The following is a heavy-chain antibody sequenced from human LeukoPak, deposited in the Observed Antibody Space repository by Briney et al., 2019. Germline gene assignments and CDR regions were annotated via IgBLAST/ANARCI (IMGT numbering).Heavy chain of an antibody. Sequence: SETLSLTCTVSGGSISSSSYYWSWIRQPPGKGLEWIGEINHSGSTNYNPSLKSRVTISVDTSKIQFSLKLSSVTAADTAVYYCAIVGATRDYWGQGTLVTVSS. J-gene: IGHJ4*02. D-gene: IGHD1-26*01. CDR2: INHSGST. CDR3: AIVGATRDY. CDR1: GGSISSSSYY. V-gene: IGHV4-39*07.